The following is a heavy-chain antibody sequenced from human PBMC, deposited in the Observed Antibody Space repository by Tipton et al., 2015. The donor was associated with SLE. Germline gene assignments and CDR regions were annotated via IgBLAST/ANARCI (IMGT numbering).Heavy chain of an antibody. V-gene: IGHV4-59*01. D-gene: IGHD6-13*01. CDR3: ARDRGQQLAFDY. Sequence: TLSLTCTVSGGSISNYYWSWIRQPPGKGLEWIGSIYYSGSTYYNPSLKSRVTISVDTSKNQFSLKLSSVTAADTAVYYCARDRGQQLAFDYWGQGTLVTVSS. CDR2: IYYSGST. J-gene: IGHJ4*02. CDR1: GGSISNYY.